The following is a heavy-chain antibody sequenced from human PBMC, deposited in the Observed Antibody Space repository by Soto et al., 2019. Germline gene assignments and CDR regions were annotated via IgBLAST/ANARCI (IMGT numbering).Heavy chain of an antibody. CDR2: IYYSGST. D-gene: IGHD3-10*01. V-gene: IGHV4-30-4*01. J-gene: IGHJ6*02. CDR1: GGSISSGDYY. Sequence: TSETLSLTCTVSGGSISSGDYYWSWIRQPPGKGLEWIGYIYYSGSTYYNPSLKSRVTISVDTSKNQFSLKLSSVTAADTAVYYCARDNMFRGAYYYYGMDVWGQGTTVTVSS. CDR3: ARDNMFRGAYYYYGMDV.